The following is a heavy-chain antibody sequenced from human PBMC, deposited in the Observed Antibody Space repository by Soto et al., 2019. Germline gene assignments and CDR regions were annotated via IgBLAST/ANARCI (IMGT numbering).Heavy chain of an antibody. CDR3: ARGYDSGRHYHYGMDV. D-gene: IGHD3-10*01. CDR1: GYIFSSYW. CDR2: IYPGDSDT. V-gene: IGHV5-51*01. J-gene: IGHJ6*02. Sequence: PGESLKISCQGSGYIFSSYWIAWVRQMSGKGLEWMGIIYPGDSDTRYSPSFQGQVTISADRSISTAYLQWSSLKASDTAMYYCARGYDSGRHYHYGMDVWGQGTTVTVSS.